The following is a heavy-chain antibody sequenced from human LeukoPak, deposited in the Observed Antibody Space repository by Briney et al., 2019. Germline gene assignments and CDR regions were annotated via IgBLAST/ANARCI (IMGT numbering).Heavy chain of an antibody. V-gene: IGHV3-23*01. J-gene: IGHJ4*02. CDR2: IRGSGGST. CDR3: AKARAVVVITTGASFDY. D-gene: IGHD3-22*01. Sequence: PGGSLRLSCAASGFTFSDYYMSWVRQAPGKGLEWVSAIRGSGGSTYYADSVKGRFTISRDNSKNTLYLQMNSLRAEDTAVYYCAKARAVVVITTGASFDYWGQGTLVTVSS. CDR1: GFTFSDYY.